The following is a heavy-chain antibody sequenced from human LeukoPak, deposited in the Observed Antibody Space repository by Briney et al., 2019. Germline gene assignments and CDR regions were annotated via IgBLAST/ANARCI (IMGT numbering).Heavy chain of an antibody. J-gene: IGHJ4*02. CDR2: IYYSGST. Sequence: SETLSLACTVSGGSISSGDYYWSWIRQPPGKGLEWIGYIYYSGSTYYNPSLKSRVTISVDTSKNHFSLKLSSVTAADTAVYYCARGQWLPVFDFWGQGTLVTVSS. CDR3: ARGQWLPVFDF. V-gene: IGHV4-30-4*02. CDR1: GGSISSGDYY. D-gene: IGHD3-22*01.